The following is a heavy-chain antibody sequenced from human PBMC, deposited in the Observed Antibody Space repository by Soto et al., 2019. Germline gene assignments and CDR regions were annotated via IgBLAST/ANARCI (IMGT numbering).Heavy chain of an antibody. D-gene: IGHD1-1*01. Sequence: GGSLRLSCAASGFTLGNYRMHWVRQAPGKGLVWVSRINDYGTTINYAESVEGRFIISRDDAKSEVYLQMNNLRAEDSAVYYCARGGLEPFDYWGQGALVTVSS. V-gene: IGHV3-74*01. J-gene: IGHJ4*02. CDR2: INDYGTTI. CDR3: ARGGLEPFDY. CDR1: GFTLGNYR.